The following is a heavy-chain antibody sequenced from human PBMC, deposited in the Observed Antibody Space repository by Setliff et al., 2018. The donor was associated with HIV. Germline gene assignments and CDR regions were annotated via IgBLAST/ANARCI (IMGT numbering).Heavy chain of an antibody. J-gene: IGHJ3*02. CDR3: ARAAGYSGYDWDPTLDAFDI. CDR1: GGTFSSYA. D-gene: IGHD5-12*01. Sequence: VKVSCKASGGTFSSYAISWVRQAPGQGLEWMGGIIPILGIANYAQKFQGRVTITADESTSTAYMELSSLRSEDTAVYYCARAAGYSGYDWDPTLDAFDIWGQGTMVTVSS. CDR2: IIPILGIA. V-gene: IGHV1-69*10.